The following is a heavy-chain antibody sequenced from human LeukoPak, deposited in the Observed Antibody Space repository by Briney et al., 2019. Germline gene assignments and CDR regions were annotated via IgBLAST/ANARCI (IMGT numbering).Heavy chain of an antibody. Sequence: GESLKISCKGSGYIFTTYWFAWVRQMPEKGLECMGIIYPGDFDTRYSPSFQGQVTISVDKSISTAYLQWSSLKASDTAIYYCARHRIVGATKSDYDIWGQGTMVTVSS. J-gene: IGHJ3*02. CDR3: ARHRIVGATKSDYDI. CDR1: GYIFTTYW. D-gene: IGHD1-26*01. CDR2: IYPGDFDT. V-gene: IGHV5-51*01.